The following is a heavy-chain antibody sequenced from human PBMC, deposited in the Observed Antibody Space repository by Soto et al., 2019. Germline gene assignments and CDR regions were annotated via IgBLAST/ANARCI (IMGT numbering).Heavy chain of an antibody. J-gene: IGHJ6*02. V-gene: IGHV6-1*01. CDR3: AREWGGEYSSFLGMDV. CDR1: GDSVSSNSAA. Sequence: SQTLSLTCAISGDSVSSNSAAWNLIRQSPSRGLEWLGRTYYRSKWYNDYAVSVKSRITINPDTSKNQFSLQLNSVTPEDTAVYYCAREWGGEYSSFLGMDVWGQGTTVTVSS. D-gene: IGHD6-6*01. CDR2: TYYRSKWYN.